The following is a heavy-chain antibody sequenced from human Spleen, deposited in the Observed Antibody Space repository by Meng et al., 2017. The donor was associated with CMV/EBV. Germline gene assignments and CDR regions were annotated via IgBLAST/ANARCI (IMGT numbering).Heavy chain of an antibody. CDR3: ARDRTRYYYGMDV. Sequence: GGSLRLSCAASGFSFSSYAMSWVRQAPGKGLEWVSGINGNGGSTHYADSVKGRFTISRDNSKNTVYLQMKSLRAEDTAVYYCARDRTRYYYGMDVWGQGTTVTVSS. CDR1: GFSFSSYA. V-gene: IGHV3-23*01. CDR2: INGNGGST. J-gene: IGHJ6*02.